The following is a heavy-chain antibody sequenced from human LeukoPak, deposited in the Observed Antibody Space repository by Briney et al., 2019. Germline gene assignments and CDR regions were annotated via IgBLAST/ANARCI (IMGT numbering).Heavy chain of an antibody. V-gene: IGHV3-7*01. CDR1: GFTFSRYW. Sequence: PGGSLRLSCVASGFTFSRYWMSWVRQAPGKGLEWVANIKQDGSEIYYVESVRGRFTISRDNAKNSLYLQMNSLRAEDTAVYYCARAHFSGRGALVTVSS. J-gene: IGHJ4*02. CDR3: ARAHF. CDR2: IKQDGSEI.